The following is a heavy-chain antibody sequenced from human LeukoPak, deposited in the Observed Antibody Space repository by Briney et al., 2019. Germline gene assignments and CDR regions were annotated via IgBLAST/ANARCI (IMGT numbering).Heavy chain of an antibody. Sequence: GASVKVSCKASAYTFTGYYMHWVRQAPGQGLEWMGWINPNSGGTNYAQKFQGRVTMTRDTSISTAYMELSRLRSDDTAVYYCARGGEVATIGYYYYMDVWGKGTTVTVSS. CDR2: INPNSGGT. J-gene: IGHJ6*03. V-gene: IGHV1-2*02. D-gene: IGHD5-12*01. CDR3: ARGGEVATIGYYYYMDV. CDR1: AYTFTGYY.